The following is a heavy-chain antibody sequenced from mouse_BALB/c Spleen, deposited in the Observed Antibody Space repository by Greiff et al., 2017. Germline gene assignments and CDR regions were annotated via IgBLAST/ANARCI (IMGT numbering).Heavy chain of an antibody. Sequence: QVQLQQSGPGLVAPSQCLSITCTASGFSLTSYDISWIRQPPGKGLEWLGVIWTGGGTTYNSAYMSSLSISKDNSTSQVFLKMNSLQTNDTAIYYCARYELSYGSSDDLGYFDVWGEGTTVTVSS. D-gene: IGHD1-1*01. V-gene: IGHV2-9-2*01. CDR2: IWTGGGT. J-gene: IGHJ1*01. CDR3: ARYELSYGSSDDLGYFDV. CDR1: GFSLTSYD.